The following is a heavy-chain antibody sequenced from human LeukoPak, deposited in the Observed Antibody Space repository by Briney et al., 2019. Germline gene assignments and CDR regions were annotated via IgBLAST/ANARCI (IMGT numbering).Heavy chain of an antibody. Sequence: PSETLSLTSAVSGGSISSGGYSWSWIRQPPGKGLEWIGYIYHSGSTYYNPSLKSRVTISVDRSKNQFSLKLSSVTAADTAVYYCARGRAAAVSYWGQGTLVTVSS. D-gene: IGHD6-13*01. CDR2: IYHSGST. CDR3: ARGRAAAVSY. J-gene: IGHJ4*02. V-gene: IGHV4-30-2*01. CDR1: GGSISSGGYS.